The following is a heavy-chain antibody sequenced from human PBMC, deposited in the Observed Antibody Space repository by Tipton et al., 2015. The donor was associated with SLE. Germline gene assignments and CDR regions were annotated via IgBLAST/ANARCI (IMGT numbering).Heavy chain of an antibody. J-gene: IGHJ6*03. CDR1: GGSFSGYY. CDR3: ASYDFWSGTGYYYMDV. Sequence: TLSLTCAVYGGSFSGYYWSWIRQPPGKGLEWIGEINHSGSTNYNPSLKSRVTISVDTSKNQFSLKLSSVTAADTAVYYCASYDFWSGTGYYYMDVWGKGTTVTVSS. D-gene: IGHD3-3*01. CDR2: INHSGST. V-gene: IGHV4-34*01.